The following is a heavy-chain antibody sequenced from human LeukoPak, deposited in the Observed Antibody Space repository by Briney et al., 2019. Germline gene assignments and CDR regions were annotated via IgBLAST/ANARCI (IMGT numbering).Heavy chain of an antibody. CDR2: TYYRSKWSY. D-gene: IGHD6-13*01. J-gene: IGHJ4*02. CDR3: ASAGYSTTWYSFFDS. Sequence: SQTLSLTCAISGGSISSNIAAWNWIRQSPSRGLEWLGRTYYRSKWSYDYAVSVKSRISINPDTSKNQFSLQLHSVTPGDTAVYYCASAGYSTTWYSFFDSWGRGTLVTVSS. CDR1: GGSISSNIAA. V-gene: IGHV6-1*01.